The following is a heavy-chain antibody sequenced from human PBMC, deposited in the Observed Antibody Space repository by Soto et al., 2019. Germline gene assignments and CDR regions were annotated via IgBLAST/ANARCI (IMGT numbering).Heavy chain of an antibody. V-gene: IGHV1-3*01. CDR3: AAPSTSYCSGGSCYLRWDYYYGMDV. D-gene: IGHD2-15*01. CDR1: GYTFTSYA. CDR2: INAGNGNT. J-gene: IGHJ6*02. Sequence: ASVKVSCKASGYTFTSYAMHWVRQAPGQRLEWMGWINAGNGNTKYSQKFQGRVTITRDTSASTAYMELSSLRSEDTAVYYCAAPSTSYCSGGSCYLRWDYYYGMDVWGQGTTVPVSS.